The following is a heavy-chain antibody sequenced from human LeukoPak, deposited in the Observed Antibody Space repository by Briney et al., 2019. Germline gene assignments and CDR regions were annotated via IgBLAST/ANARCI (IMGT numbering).Heavy chain of an antibody. V-gene: IGHV3-33*01. J-gene: IGHJ3*02. CDR2: IWYDGSNK. D-gene: IGHD2-15*01. CDR3: ARARPVVAAVDAFDI. CDR1: GFTFSSYG. Sequence: GRSLRLSCAASGFTFSSYGMHWVRQAPGKGLEWVAVIWYDGSNKYYADSVKGRFTISRDNAKNSLYLQMNSLRAKDTAVYYCARARPVVAAVDAFDIWGQGTMVTVSS.